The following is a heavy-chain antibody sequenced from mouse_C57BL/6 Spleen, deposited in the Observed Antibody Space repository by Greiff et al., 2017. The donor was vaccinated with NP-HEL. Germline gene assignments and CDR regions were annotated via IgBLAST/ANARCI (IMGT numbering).Heavy chain of an antibody. V-gene: IGHV1-61*01. J-gene: IGHJ2*01. CDR3: ARRDPYGNYVDYFDY. CDR2: IYPSDSET. Sequence: QVQLQQPGAELVRPGSSVKLSCKASGYTFTSYWMDWVKQRPGQGLEWIGNIYPSDSETHYNQKFKDKATLTVDKSSSKAYMQLSSLTSEDSAVYYCARRDPYGNYVDYFDYWGQGTTLTVSS. CDR1: GYTFTSYW. D-gene: IGHD2-1*01.